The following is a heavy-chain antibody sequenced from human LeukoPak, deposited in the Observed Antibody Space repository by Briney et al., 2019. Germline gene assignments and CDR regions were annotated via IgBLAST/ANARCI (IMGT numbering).Heavy chain of an antibody. Sequence: PGGSLRLSCTASGFIFSNYAMNWVRQAPGKGLEWVSGISGGGGSTYYADSVKGRFTISRDNSENTLYLQMNSLRAEDTAIYHCARGGRCCTTTNCYIGKWGQGTLVTVSS. CDR3: ARGGRCCTTTNCYIGK. CDR1: GFIFSNYA. CDR2: ISGGGGST. V-gene: IGHV3-23*01. J-gene: IGHJ4*02. D-gene: IGHD2-2*02.